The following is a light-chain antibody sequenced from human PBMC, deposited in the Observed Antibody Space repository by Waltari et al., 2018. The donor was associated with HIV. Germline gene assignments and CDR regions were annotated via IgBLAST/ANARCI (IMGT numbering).Light chain of an antibody. V-gene: IGLV2-14*01. J-gene: IGLJ3*02. Sequence: QSALTQPASVSGSPGQSITISCTGTSSDIGNYNYVSWYQQHPGKAPKLMLFDVTNRPSGVSNRFSGSKSGNTASLTISGLQAEDEANYYCSSYTSSFTLEVFGGGTKLTVL. CDR1: SSDIGNYNY. CDR2: DVT. CDR3: SSYTSSFTLEV.